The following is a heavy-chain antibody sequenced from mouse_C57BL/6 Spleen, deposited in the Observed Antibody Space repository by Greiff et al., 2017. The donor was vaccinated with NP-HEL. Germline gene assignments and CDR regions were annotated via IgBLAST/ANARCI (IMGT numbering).Heavy chain of an antibody. J-gene: IGHJ2*01. V-gene: IGHV1-39*01. Sequence: EVKLMESGPELVKPGASVKISCKASGYSFTDYNMNWVKQSNGKSLEWIGVINPNYGTTSYKQKFKGKATLTVDQSSSTAYMQLNSLTSEDSAVYYCARRGFITTVEYYFDYWGQGTTLTVSS. CDR3: ARRGFITTVEYYFDY. D-gene: IGHD1-1*01. CDR2: INPNYGTT. CDR1: GYSFTDYN.